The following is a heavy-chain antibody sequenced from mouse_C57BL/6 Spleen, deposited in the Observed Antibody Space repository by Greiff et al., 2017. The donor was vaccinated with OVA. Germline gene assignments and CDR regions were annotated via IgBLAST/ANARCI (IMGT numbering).Heavy chain of an antibody. CDR3: ARRIPTVVATPPDY. CDR2: IYPGSGST. CDR1: GYTFTSYW. V-gene: IGHV1-55*01. Sequence: QVQLQQPGAELVKPGSSVKMSCKASGYTFTSYWITWVKQRPGQGLEWIGDIYPGSGSTNYNEKFKSKATLTVDTSSTTAYMQLSSLTSEDSAVYYCARRIPTVVATPPDYWGQGTTLTVSS. J-gene: IGHJ2*01. D-gene: IGHD1-1*01.